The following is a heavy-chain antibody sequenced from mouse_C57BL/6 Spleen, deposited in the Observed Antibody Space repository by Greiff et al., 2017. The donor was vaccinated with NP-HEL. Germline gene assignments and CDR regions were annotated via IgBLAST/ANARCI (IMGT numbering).Heavy chain of an antibody. J-gene: IGHJ3*01. CDR2: ISSGGSYT. Sequence: VQLKESGGDLVKPGGSLKLSCAASGFTFSSYGMSWVRQTPDKRLEWVATISSGGSYTYYPDSVKGRFTISRDNAKNTLYLQMSSLKSEDTAMYYCARQNYSNPLFAYWGQGTLVTVSA. D-gene: IGHD2-5*01. CDR3: ARQNYSNPLFAY. V-gene: IGHV5-6*01. CDR1: GFTFSSYG.